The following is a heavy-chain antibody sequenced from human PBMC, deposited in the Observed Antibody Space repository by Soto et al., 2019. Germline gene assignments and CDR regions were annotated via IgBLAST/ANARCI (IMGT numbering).Heavy chain of an antibody. V-gene: IGHV1-8*01. CDR3: AREKSSGNYNDY. CDR1: GYTFTSYD. J-gene: IGHJ4*02. Sequence: QVQMVQSGAEVKKPGASVKVSCKASGYTFTSYDINWVRQATGQGLEWMGWMNPNSGNTGYAQKFRGRVTMTRNTSISTAYMELSSLRSEDTAVYYCAREKSSGNYNDYWGQGTLVTVSS. CDR2: MNPNSGNT. D-gene: IGHD3-22*01.